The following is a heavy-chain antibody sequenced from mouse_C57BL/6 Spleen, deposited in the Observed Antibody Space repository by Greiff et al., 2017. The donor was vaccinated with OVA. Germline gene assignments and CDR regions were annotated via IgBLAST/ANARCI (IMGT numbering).Heavy chain of an antibody. V-gene: IGHV1-53*01. CDR2: INPSNGGT. CDR1: GYPFPSYW. J-gene: IGHJ2*01. Sequence: QVQLQQPGTELVKPGASVKLSCQASGYPFPSYWMHWVTQRPGQGLEWLGNINPSNGGTNYNEKFKSKATLTVDKSSSTAYMQLSSLTSEDSAVYYGARIYGSSPYYLDYWGQGTTLTVSS. D-gene: IGHD1-1*01. CDR3: ARIYGSSPYYLDY.